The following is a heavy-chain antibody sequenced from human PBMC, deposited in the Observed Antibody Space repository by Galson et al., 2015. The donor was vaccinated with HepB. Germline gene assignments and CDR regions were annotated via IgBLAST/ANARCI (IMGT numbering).Heavy chain of an antibody. V-gene: IGHV3-48*02. J-gene: IGHJ4*02. CDR2: ISSSSSII. CDR1: GFTLSSYS. Sequence: SLRLSCAASGFTLSSYSMNWVRQAPGKGLEWVSYISSSSSIIYYADSVKGRFTISRDNAKNSLYLQMNSLRDEDTAVYYCARVLEGPMTTVTGYFDYWGQGTLVTVSS. D-gene: IGHD4-17*01. CDR3: ARVLEGPMTTVTGYFDY.